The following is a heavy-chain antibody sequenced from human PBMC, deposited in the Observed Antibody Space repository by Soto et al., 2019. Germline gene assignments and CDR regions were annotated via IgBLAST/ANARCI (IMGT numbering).Heavy chain of an antibody. CDR2: ISYSGST. CDR1: GGSISSYY. J-gene: IGHJ3*02. D-gene: IGHD1-26*01. CDR3: AREGESGSYYLQAFDI. V-gene: IGHV4-59*01. Sequence: SETLSLTCTVSGGSISSYYCSWIRQPPGKGLEWIGYISYSGSTNYNPSLKSRVTISVDMSKNQFSLKLSAVTAADTAVYYCAREGESGSYYLQAFDIWGQGTMVTVSS.